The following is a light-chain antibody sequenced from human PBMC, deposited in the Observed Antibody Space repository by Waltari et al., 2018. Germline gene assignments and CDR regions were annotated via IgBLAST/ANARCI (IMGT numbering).Light chain of an antibody. J-gene: IGLJ2*01. Sequence: QSALTQPASVSGSPGQSITISCTGTSSDVGVYNYVSWYQHHPGRAPKLMIYEVTNRPSGISVRFSGSKSGNTASLSISGLQAEDEADYYCSSYTTSSTVLFGGGTKLTVL. V-gene: IGLV2-14*01. CDR2: EVT. CDR3: SSYTTSSTVL. CDR1: SSDVGVYNY.